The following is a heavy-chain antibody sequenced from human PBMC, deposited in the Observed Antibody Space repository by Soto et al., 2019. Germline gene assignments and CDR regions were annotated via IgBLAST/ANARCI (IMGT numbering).Heavy chain of an antibody. CDR1: GFTFSSYS. J-gene: IGHJ6*02. CDR3: AKDGGSFYYYGMDV. V-gene: IGHV3-48*02. CDR2: ISSRSTTM. D-gene: IGHD3-10*01. Sequence: GGSLRLSCAASGFTFSSYSMYWVSQAPGKGLEWISEISSRSTTMYYADSVKGRFAISRDNAKNSLYLQMNSLRDEDTAVYYCAKDGGSFYYYGMDVWGQGTTVTVS.